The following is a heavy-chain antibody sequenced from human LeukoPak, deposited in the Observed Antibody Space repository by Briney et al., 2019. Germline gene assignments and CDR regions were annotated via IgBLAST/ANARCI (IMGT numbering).Heavy chain of an antibody. CDR1: GYTFTSYD. CDR2: MNPNSGNT. D-gene: IGHD6-6*01. V-gene: IGHV1-8*01. Sequence: ASVKVSCKASGYTFTSYDINWVRQAPGQGLEWMGWMNPNSGNTVYAQKFKGRVTMNRNTSISTAYMELSSRRSEDTAVYYCARRSSIAARRSPYYGGQGTLVTVSS. CDR3: ARRSSIAARRSPYY. J-gene: IGHJ4*02.